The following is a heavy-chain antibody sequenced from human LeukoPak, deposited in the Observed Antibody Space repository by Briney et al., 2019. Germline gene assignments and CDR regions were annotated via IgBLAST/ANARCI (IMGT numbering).Heavy chain of an antibody. J-gene: IGHJ4*02. V-gene: IGHV3-23*01. CDR1: GFTFSSFA. D-gene: IGHD3-22*01. CDR3: ARASTYYYDSSGYLPTHRFDY. CDR2: ITGSGSGA. Sequence: GGSLRLSCAAFGFTFSSFAINWVRQAPGKGLEWVSVITGSGSGADYADSVKGRFTISRDNSQNTVHLQMNSLRAEDTAVYYCARASTYYYDSSGYLPTHRFDYWGQGTLVTVSS.